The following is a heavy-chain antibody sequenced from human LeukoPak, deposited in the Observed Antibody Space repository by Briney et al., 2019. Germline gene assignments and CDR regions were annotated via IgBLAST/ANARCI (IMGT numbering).Heavy chain of an antibody. J-gene: IGHJ4*02. D-gene: IGHD6-13*01. V-gene: IGHV4-4*07. Sequence: SETLSLTCTVSGGSISSYYWSWIRQPAGKGLEWIGRIYTSGSTNYNPSLKSRVTMSVDTSKNQFSPKLSSVTAADTAVYYCARVSAAGFPFDYWGQGTLVTVSS. CDR3: ARVSAAGFPFDY. CDR2: IYTSGST. CDR1: GGSISSYY.